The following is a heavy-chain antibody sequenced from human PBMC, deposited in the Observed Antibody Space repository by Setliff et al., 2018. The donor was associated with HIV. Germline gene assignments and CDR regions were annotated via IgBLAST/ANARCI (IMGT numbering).Heavy chain of an antibody. CDR1: GDSISSDFY. Sequence: PSETLSLTCTVSGDSISSDFYWGWIRQPPGKGLEWIGSIYHSGNTYYMPSLQSRVTISVDMSKNQFSLKLSSVTAADTAVYYCASGSYRWFDPWGQGTLVTVSS. CDR3: ASGSYRWFDP. J-gene: IGHJ5*02. CDR2: IYHSGNT. D-gene: IGHD1-26*01. V-gene: IGHV4-38-2*02.